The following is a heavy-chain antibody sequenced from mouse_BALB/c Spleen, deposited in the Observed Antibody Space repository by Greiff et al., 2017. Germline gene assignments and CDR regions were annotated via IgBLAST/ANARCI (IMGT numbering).Heavy chain of an antibody. CDR1: GYTFTSYD. CDR2: IFPGDGST. Sequence: VLLVESGAELVKPGASVKLSCKASGYTFTSYDINWVRQRPEQGLEWIGWIFPGDGSTKYNEKFKGKATLTTDKSSSTAYMQLSRLTSEDSAVYFCARRVIATVHWYFDVWGAGTTVTVSS. CDR3: ARRVIATVHWYFDV. J-gene: IGHJ1*01. V-gene: IGHV1-85*01. D-gene: IGHD1-1*01.